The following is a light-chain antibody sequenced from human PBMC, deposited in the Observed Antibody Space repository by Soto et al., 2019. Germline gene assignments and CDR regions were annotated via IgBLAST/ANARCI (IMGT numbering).Light chain of an antibody. Sequence: DIQMYQSPSSVSASVGDRVTFTFRASRGIDNYLAWYQQKPGKAPKLLIYLASTLQTGVPSRFSGSWSGTDFTLTISRLEPEDFAVYYCQQYGSSGTFGQGTKVDIK. CDR1: RGIDNY. J-gene: IGKJ1*01. V-gene: IGKV1-12*01. CDR3: QQYGSSGT. CDR2: LAS.